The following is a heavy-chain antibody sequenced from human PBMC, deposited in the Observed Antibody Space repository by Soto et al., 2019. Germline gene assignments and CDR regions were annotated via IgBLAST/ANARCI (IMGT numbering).Heavy chain of an antibody. CDR2: INHSGST. D-gene: IGHD3-3*01. V-gene: IGHV4-34*01. CDR3: ARETPYYDFWSGYYYFDY. J-gene: IGHJ4*02. CDR1: GGSFSGYY. Sequence: SETLSLTCAVYGGSFSGYYWSWIRQPPGNGLEWIGEINHSGSTNYNPSLKSRVTISVDTSKNQCSLKLSSVTAADTAVYYCARETPYYDFWSGYYYFDYWGQGPLVTVSS.